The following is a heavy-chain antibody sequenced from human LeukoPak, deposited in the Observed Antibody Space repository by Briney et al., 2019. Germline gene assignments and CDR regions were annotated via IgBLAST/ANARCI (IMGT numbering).Heavy chain of an antibody. V-gene: IGHV4-59*01. Sequence: SETLSLTCTVSGGSISSYYWSWIRQPPGKGLEWIGYIYYSGSTNYNPSLKSRVTISVDTSKNQFSLKLSSVTAADTAVYYCARTNYYDSSGYGGHTKYFGYWGQGTLVTVSS. CDR2: IYYSGST. CDR3: ARTNYYDSSGYGGHTKYFGY. J-gene: IGHJ4*02. CDR1: GGSISSYY. D-gene: IGHD3-22*01.